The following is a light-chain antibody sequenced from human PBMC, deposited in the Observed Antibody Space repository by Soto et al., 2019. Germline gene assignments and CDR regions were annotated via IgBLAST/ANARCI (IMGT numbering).Light chain of an antibody. CDR1: QSISSW. J-gene: IGKJ1*01. V-gene: IGKV1-5*03. CDR3: QQYNYYWK. CDR2: KAS. Sequence: DIQMTQSPSTLSASVGDRVTITCRASQSISSWLDWYKQKPGKAPNLLIYKASNLESGVPSRFSGSGSGTEFTLTISSLQPDDFATYYCQQYNYYWKFGQGTTVEIK.